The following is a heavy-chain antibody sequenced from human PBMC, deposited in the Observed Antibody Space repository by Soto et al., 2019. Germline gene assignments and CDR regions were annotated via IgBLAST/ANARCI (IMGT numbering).Heavy chain of an antibody. CDR2: INASGGGT. V-gene: IGHV1-46*01. J-gene: IGHJ4*02. CDR1: GYTLTSSY. CDR3: ARGSTTEKVDS. Sequence: GASVKVSCKASGYTLTSSYIHWVRQAPGQGLEWMGIINASGGGTSYAQKFQGRVTISADTSMNQFSLALTSVTAADTAMYYCARGSTTEKVDSWGQGILVTVSS.